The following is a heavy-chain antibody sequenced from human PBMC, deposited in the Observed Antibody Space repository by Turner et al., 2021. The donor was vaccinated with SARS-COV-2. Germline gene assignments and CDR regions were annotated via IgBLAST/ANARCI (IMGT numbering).Heavy chain of an antibody. CDR1: HASSSNYY. D-gene: IGHD2-21*01. CDR3: ARTLVDRDLFDL. CDR2: IDKSEYT. J-gene: IGHJ3*01. Sequence: VHQQEWGARLVKPSQTLSLTCTVSHASSSNYYWSWIRQPPGKGLECIGYIDKSEYTHCNRSLKSRVIMLVDTSKTQFSLKLTSVTAADTAMYYCARTLVDRDLFDLWGQGTMVTISS. V-gene: IGHV4-59*01.